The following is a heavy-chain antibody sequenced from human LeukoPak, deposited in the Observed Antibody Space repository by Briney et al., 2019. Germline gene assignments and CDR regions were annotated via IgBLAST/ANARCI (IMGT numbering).Heavy chain of an antibody. J-gene: IGHJ5*02. CDR2: VQTSGGT. V-gene: IGHV4-61*02. CDR1: GASISSGIYF. D-gene: IGHD2-8*01. Sequence: SETLSLTCTVSGASISSGIYFWSWIRQPAGKGLEWIGRVQTSGGTNYNPSLESRVTISIDTSENQFSLTLRSVTAADTAVYYCARALCINGICEWFDPWGQGTLVTVSS. CDR3: ARALCINGICEWFDP.